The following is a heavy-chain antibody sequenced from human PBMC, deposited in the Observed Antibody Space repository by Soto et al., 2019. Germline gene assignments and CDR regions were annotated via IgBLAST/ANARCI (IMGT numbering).Heavy chain of an antibody. J-gene: IGHJ4*02. CDR2: IYPCDSNT. CDR3: AINSGRRELLPFAY. D-gene: IGHD1-26*01. CDR1: GYSFTNYW. V-gene: IGHV5-51*01. Sequence: GESLKISCKGSGYSFTNYWIGWVRQMPGKGLEWVSIIYPCDSNTRYSPSFQGQVTISADKSISSAYLQWSSLKASDTAMYYCAINSGRRELLPFAYWGRGTLVTVSS.